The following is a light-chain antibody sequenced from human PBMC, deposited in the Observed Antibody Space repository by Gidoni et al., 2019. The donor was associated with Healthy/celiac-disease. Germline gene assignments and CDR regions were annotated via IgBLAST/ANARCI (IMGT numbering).Light chain of an antibody. V-gene: IGKV3-15*01. CDR3: QQYNNWPPWT. Sequence: ETVMTQSPATLSVSPWERATLSCRASQSGSSNLAWYQQKPGQAPRLLIYGASTRATGIPARFSGSGSWTEFTLTISSLQSEDFAVYYCQQYNNWPPWTFGQGTKVEIK. J-gene: IGKJ1*01. CDR1: QSGSSN. CDR2: GAS.